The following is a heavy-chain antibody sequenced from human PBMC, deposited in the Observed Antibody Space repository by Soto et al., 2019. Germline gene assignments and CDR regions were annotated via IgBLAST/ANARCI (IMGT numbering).Heavy chain of an antibody. CDR2: ISSGGSSI. J-gene: IGHJ4*02. CDR1: GFTFSDYY. V-gene: IGHV3-11*01. Sequence: ESGGGLVKPGGSLRLSCAAFGFTFSDYYMTWIRQAPGKGLEWVSYISSGGSSIYYADSVKGRFTISRDNAKNSLYLQMNSLRAEDTAMYYCASLAIGTIIRGAPDFWGQGTLVTVSS. CDR3: ASLAIGTIIRGAPDF. D-gene: IGHD3-10*01.